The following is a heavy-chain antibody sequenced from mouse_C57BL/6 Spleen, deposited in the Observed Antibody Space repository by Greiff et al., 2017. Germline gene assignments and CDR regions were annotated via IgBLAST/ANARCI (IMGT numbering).Heavy chain of an antibody. CDR2: IDPSDSET. Sequence: QVQLQQPGAELVRPGSSVKLSCKASGYTFTSYWMHWVKQRPIQGLEWIGNIDPSDSETHYNQKFKDKATLTVDKSSSTAYMQLSSLTSEDSAVYYGARRNGNSYFDYWGQGTTLTVSA. D-gene: IGHD2-1*01. CDR1: GYTFTSYW. CDR3: ARRNGNSYFDY. V-gene: IGHV1-52*01. J-gene: IGHJ2*01.